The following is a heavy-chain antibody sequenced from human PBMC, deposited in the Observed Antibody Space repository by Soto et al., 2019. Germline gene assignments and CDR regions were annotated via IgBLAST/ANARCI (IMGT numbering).Heavy chain of an antibody. CDR2: IWNDGSNK. CDR1: GFSFSNYG. V-gene: IGHV3-33*01. Sequence: RRLSCAASGFSFSNYGMYWVRQAPGKGLEWVAVIWNDGSNKYYADSVKGRFTISRDNSKNTLYLQMNSLRAEDTAVYYCVRALANDRSSTSCYPYGMDVWGQGTKVTVSS. CDR3: VRALANDRSSTSCYPYGMDV. J-gene: IGHJ6*02. D-gene: IGHD2-2*01.